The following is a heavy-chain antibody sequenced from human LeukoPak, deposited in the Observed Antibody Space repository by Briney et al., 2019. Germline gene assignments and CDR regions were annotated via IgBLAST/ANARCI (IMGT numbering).Heavy chain of an antibody. V-gene: IGHV3-23*01. Sequence: GGSLRLSCAASGFTFRSSGMRWVRQAPGKGLEWVSTINESGDRTYYADSVKGRFTISRDNSNNMLYLQMNSLRAEDTAVYYCATGGGNFDNWGQGTPVTVSS. J-gene: IGHJ4*02. CDR2: INESGDRT. CDR3: ATGGGNFDN. D-gene: IGHD3-10*01. CDR1: GFTFRSSG.